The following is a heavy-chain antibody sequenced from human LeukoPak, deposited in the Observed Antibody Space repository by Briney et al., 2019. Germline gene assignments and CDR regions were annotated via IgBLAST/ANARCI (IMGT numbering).Heavy chain of an antibody. J-gene: IGHJ5*02. CDR1: GFTFSSYS. CDR2: ISSSSSTI. D-gene: IGHD2-2*01. Sequence: GGSLRLSCAASGFTFSSYSMNWVRQAPGKGLEWVSYISSSSSTIYYADSVKGRFTISRDNAKNSLYLQMNSLRAEDTAVYYCARGFVLRRPPKNWFDPWGQGTLVTVSS. CDR3: ARGFVLRRPPKNWFDP. V-gene: IGHV3-48*04.